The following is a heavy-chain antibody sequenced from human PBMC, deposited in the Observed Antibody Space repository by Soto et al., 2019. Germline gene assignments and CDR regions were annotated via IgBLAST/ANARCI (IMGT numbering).Heavy chain of an antibody. D-gene: IGHD3-16*02. CDR3: ASEGGGYRFDY. CDR2: IFFTGNT. V-gene: IGHV4-59*11. Sequence: HVQLQESGPGLVKPSETLSLTCTVSGDFSSAHYWSWIRQPPGKGLEWLGYIFFTGNTKYNPSLNSPLSITLDASNPLFSLTLTYVTTADTAVYYCASEGGGYRFDYWGQGTLVTVSS. CDR1: GDFSSAHY. J-gene: IGHJ4*02.